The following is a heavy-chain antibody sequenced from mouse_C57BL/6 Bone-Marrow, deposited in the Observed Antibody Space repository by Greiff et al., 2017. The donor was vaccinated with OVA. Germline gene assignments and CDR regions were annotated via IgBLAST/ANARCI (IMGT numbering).Heavy chain of an antibody. CDR2: INSDGGST. V-gene: IGHV5-2*01. J-gene: IGHJ1*03. CDR3: ARRGTLYWYFDV. Sequence: DVHLVESGGGLVQPGESLKLSCESSEYEFPSHDMSWVRKTPEKRLELVAAINSDGGSTYYPDTMERRFIISRDNTKKTLYLQMSSLRSEDTALYYCARRGTLYWYFDVWGTGTTVTVSS. D-gene: IGHD3-3*01. CDR1: EYEFPSHD.